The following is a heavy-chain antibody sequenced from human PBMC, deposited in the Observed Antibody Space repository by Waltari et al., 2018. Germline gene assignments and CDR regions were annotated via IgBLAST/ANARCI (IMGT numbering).Heavy chain of an antibody. V-gene: IGHV4-59*01. D-gene: IGHD3-9*01. CDR3: ARVPSYYDILTGYYPDAFDI. CDR1: GGSISSYY. J-gene: IGHJ3*02. CDR2: IYYSGST. Sequence: TCTVSGGSISSYYWSWIRQPPGKGLEWIGYIYYSGSTNYNPSLKSRVTISVDTSKNQFSLKLSSVTAADTAVYYCARVPSYYDILTGYYPDAFDIWGQGTMVTVSS.